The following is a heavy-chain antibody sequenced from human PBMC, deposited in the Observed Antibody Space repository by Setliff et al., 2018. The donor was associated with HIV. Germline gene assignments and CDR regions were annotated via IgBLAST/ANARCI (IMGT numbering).Heavy chain of an antibody. Sequence: SETLSLTCAVYGGAFSDYYWSWIRQPPGKGLEWIGEINHSGSTNYNPSLKRRVTISVDTSKNQFSLKLNSVTAADTAVYFCARVRLELRQYWFDSWGQGSPVTVSS. CDR1: GGAFSDYY. CDR3: ARVRLELRQYWFDS. D-gene: IGHD1-7*01. V-gene: IGHV4-34*01. CDR2: INHSGST. J-gene: IGHJ5*01.